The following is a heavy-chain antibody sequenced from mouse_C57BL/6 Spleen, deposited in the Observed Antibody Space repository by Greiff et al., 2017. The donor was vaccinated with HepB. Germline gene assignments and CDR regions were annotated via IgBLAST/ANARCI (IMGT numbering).Heavy chain of an antibody. V-gene: IGHV5-6*01. J-gene: IGHJ4*01. CDR3: AREGYGSSYGYAMDY. D-gene: IGHD1-1*01. CDR1: GFTFSSYG. Sequence: EVKLVESGGDLVKPGGSLKLSCAASGFTFSSYGMSWVRQTPDKRLEWVATISSGGSYTYYPDSVKGRFTISRENAQNTLYLQMSSLKSEDTAMYYCAREGYGSSYGYAMDYWGQGTSVTVSS. CDR2: ISSGGSYT.